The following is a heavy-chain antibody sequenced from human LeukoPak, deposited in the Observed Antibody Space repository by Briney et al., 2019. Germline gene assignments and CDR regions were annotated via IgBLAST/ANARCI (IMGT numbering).Heavy chain of an antibody. D-gene: IGHD4-17*01. CDR1: GGSISSSSYY. CDR2: IYYSGST. J-gene: IGHJ4*02. Sequence: SETLSLTCTVSGGSISSSSYYWGWVRQPPGKGLEWIGSIYYSGSTYYNPSLKSRVTISVDTSKNQFSLKLSSVTAADAAVYYCARGLAPYGGNGVDYWGQGTLVTVSS. CDR3: ARGLAPYGGNGVDY. V-gene: IGHV4-39*01.